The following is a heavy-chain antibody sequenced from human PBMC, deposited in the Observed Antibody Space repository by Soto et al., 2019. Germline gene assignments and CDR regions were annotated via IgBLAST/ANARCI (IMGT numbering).Heavy chain of an antibody. CDR1: GFSFSSYD. V-gene: IGHV3-33*01. D-gene: IGHD1-1*01. CDR2: IWYDGSNK. Sequence: QVQLVESGGGVVQPGRSLRLSCAASGFSFSSYDIHWVRQAPGKGLEWVAVIWYDGSNKNYADSVKGRFTISRDNSNNTLYLQMNSLRAEDTAVYYCARVKSHTTIGALDYWGQGTLVTVSS. J-gene: IGHJ4*02. CDR3: ARVKSHTTIGALDY.